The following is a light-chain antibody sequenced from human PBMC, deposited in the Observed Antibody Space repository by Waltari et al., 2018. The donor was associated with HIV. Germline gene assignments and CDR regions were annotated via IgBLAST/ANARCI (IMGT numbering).Light chain of an antibody. CDR2: ADD. Sequence: SYLLTQPPSVSVAPGKTASITCGGDNVEEKSVHWYQQKSGQAPVLVSYADDDRPSGIPERFSGSNSGSTATLTITRVEAGDEADYYCQVWDSGSDHYVFGTGTKVTVL. CDR1: NVEEKS. V-gene: IGLV3-21*01. J-gene: IGLJ1*01. CDR3: QVWDSGSDHYV.